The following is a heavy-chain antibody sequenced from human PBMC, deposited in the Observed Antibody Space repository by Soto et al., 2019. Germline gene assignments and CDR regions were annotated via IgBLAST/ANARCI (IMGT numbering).Heavy chain of an antibody. CDR2: IYYSGST. Sequence: SETLSLTCTVSGGSISSGDYYWSWIRQPPGKGLEWIGYIYYSGSTYYNPSLKSRVTISVDTSKNQFSLKLSSVTAADTAVYYCASRYCSSTSCFKVNWFDPWGQGTLVTVSS. CDR1: GGSISSGDYY. D-gene: IGHD2-2*01. V-gene: IGHV4-30-4*01. CDR3: ASRYCSSTSCFKVNWFDP. J-gene: IGHJ5*02.